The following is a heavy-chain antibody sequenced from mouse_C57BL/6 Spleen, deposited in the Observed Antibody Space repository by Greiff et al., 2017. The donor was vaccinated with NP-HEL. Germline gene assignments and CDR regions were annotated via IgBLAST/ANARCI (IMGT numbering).Heavy chain of an antibody. CDR2: ISSGSSTI. CDR1: GFTFSDYG. Sequence: DVMLVESGGGLVKPGGSLKLSCAASGFTFSDYGMHWVRQAPEKGLEWVAYISSGSSTIYYADTVKGRFTISRDNAKNTLFLQMTSLRSEDTAMYYCARIYYDYDEGMDYWGQGTSVTVSS. V-gene: IGHV5-17*01. CDR3: ARIYYDYDEGMDY. D-gene: IGHD2-4*01. J-gene: IGHJ4*01.